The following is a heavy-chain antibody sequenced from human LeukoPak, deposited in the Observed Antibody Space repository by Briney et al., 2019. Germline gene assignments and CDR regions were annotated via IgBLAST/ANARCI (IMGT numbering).Heavy chain of an antibody. D-gene: IGHD2-15*01. CDR1: GYTFTGYY. Sequence: GASVKVSCKASGYTFTGYYMHWVRQAPGQGLEWMGWINPNSGGTNYAQKFQGRVTMTRDTSISTAYMELSRLRSDDTAVYYCARGYCGGGSCYHNWFDPWGQGTLVTVSS. CDR3: ARGYCGGGSCYHNWFDP. V-gene: IGHV1-2*02. CDR2: INPNSGGT. J-gene: IGHJ5*02.